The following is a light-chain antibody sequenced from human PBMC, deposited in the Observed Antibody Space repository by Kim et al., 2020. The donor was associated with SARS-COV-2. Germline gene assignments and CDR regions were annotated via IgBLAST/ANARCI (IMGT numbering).Light chain of an antibody. V-gene: IGLV3-19*01. CDR1: SLRSYY. Sequence: LGQTVRTTCQGDSLRSYYASWYQQKPGQAPVLVIYGKNNRPSGIPDRFSGSSSGNTASLTITGAQAEDEADYYCNSRDSSGNHWVFGGGTQLTVL. J-gene: IGLJ3*02. CDR3: NSRDSSGNHWV. CDR2: GKN.